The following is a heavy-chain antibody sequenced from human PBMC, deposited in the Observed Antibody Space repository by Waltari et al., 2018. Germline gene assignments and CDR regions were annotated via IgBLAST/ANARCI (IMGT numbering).Heavy chain of an antibody. J-gene: IGHJ4*02. CDR3: AREWLLSGGYYFDY. D-gene: IGHD3-3*01. CDR1: GFTFSTYS. Sequence: EVQLVESGGGLVKPGGSLRLSCAASGFTFSTYSMNWVRHAPGKGLEWVSSISSSSTYIYYADSVKGRFTISRDNAKNSLYLQMNSLRADDTAVYYCAREWLLSGGYYFDYWGQGTLVTVSS. CDR2: ISSSSTYI. V-gene: IGHV3-21*01.